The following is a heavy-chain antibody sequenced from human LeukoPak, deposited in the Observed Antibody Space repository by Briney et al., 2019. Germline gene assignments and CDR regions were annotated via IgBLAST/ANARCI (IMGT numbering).Heavy chain of an antibody. J-gene: IGHJ6*03. V-gene: IGHV4-61*02. CDR2: IYTRGST. Sequence: PSETLSLTCTVSGGSISSGSYYWRWIRQPAGKGLEWIGRIYTRGSTNYNPSLKSRVTISVDTSKNQFSLKLSSVTAADTAVYYCARDRSTAMVGGYYYYMDVWGKGTTVTVSS. CDR1: GGSISSGSYY. CDR3: ARDRSTAMVGGYYYYMDV. D-gene: IGHD5-18*01.